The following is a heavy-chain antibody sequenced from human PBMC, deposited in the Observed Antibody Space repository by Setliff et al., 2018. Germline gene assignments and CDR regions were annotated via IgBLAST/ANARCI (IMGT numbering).Heavy chain of an antibody. CDR3: VKTSIAARPDFDY. D-gene: IGHD6-6*01. CDR1: GYTFTSYA. Sequence: ASVKVSCKASGYTFTSYAMNWVRQAPGQGLEWMGGIIPIFGTTNYAQKFQGRVTMTRNTSISTAYMELSSLRSEDTAVYYCVKTSIAARPDFDYWGQGTLVTVSS. V-gene: IGHV1-8*01. J-gene: IGHJ4*02. CDR2: IIPIFGTT.